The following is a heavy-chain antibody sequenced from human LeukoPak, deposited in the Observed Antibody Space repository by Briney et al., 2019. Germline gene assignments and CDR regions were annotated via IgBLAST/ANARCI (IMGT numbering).Heavy chain of an antibody. CDR2: IKGDGSEK. Sequence: PGGSLRLSCAASGFTFSTFWMSWVRQAPGKGLEWVANIKGDGSEKYYMDSVKGRFTISRDNAKKSLYLQMNSLRAEDTAVYYGAVEYSNPPLGLDFWGQGTLVTVSS. D-gene: IGHD6-13*01. CDR3: AVEYSNPPLGLDF. CDR1: GFTFSTFW. V-gene: IGHV3-7*03. J-gene: IGHJ4*02.